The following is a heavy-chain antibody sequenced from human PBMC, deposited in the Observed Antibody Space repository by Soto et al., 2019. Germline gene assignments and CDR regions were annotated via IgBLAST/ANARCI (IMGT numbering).Heavy chain of an antibody. D-gene: IGHD3-10*01. CDR3: ARDGSGSYYNYFQH. J-gene: IGHJ1*01. Sequence: QVQLVQSGAEVKKPGSSVKVSCKASGGTFSSYTISWVRQAPGQGLEWMGRIIPILGIANYAQKFQGRVTITADKSTSPAYMELSSLRSEDTAVYYCARDGSGSYYNYFQHWGQGTLVTVSS. CDR2: IIPILGIA. V-gene: IGHV1-69*08. CDR1: GGTFSSYT.